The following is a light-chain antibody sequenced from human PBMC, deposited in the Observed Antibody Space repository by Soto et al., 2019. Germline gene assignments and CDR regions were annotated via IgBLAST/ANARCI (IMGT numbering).Light chain of an antibody. CDR3: SSYTTSNTRQIV. CDR2: DVS. V-gene: IGLV2-14*01. CDR1: SSDVGGYNY. Sequence: QSALTQPASVPGALGQAITISCPGTSSDVGGYNYVSWYQQHPGKAPKFMIYDVSNRPSGVSNRFSGSKSGNTASLTISGLQAEDEADYYCSSYTTSNTRQIVFGTGTKVTVL. J-gene: IGLJ1*01.